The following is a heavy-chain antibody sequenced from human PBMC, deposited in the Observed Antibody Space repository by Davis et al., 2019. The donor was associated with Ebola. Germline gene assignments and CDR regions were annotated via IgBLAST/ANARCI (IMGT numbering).Heavy chain of an antibody. CDR2: IYPGDSDT. CDR1: GYSFTSYW. D-gene: IGHD2-2*02. V-gene: IGHV5-51*01. Sequence: GESLKISCTGSGYSFTSYWIGWVRQMPGKGLEWMGIIYPGDSDTRYSPSFQGQVTISADKSISTAYLQWSSLKASDTAMYYCARRVSVVPAAILGGWFDPWGQGTLVTVSS. J-gene: IGHJ5*02. CDR3: ARRVSVVPAAILGGWFDP.